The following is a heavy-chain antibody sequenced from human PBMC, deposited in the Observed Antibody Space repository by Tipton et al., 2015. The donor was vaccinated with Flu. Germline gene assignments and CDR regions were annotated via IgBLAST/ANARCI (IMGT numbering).Heavy chain of an antibody. V-gene: IGHV4-61*02. CDR3: ARSPSYSGSGIYPYYFDD. CDR2: IYTTGST. D-gene: IGHD3-10*01. Sequence: TLSLTCTVSGDSISTTIYYWGWVRQPPGKGLEWIGRIYTTGSTNYNPSLKSRVTIAGDTSRNHFSLQLTSVTAADTAVYFCARSPSYSGSGIYPYYFDDWGQGTLVTVAS. J-gene: IGHJ4*02. CDR1: GDSISTTIYY.